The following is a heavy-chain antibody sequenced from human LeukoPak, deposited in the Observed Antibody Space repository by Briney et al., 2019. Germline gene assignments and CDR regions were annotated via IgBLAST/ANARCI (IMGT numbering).Heavy chain of an antibody. CDR1: GGSISSSSHS. D-gene: IGHD6-13*01. J-gene: IGHJ5*02. V-gene: IGHV4-39*01. Sequence: SETLSLTCTVSGGSISSSSHSWGWIRQPPGKGLEWTGSIYYTGTTYYNPSLKSRVTISVDTSKNQFSLKLNSVTAADTAVYYCAQSLGSSNWIGNWFDPWGQGTLVTVFS. CDR2: IYYTGTT. CDR3: AQSLGSSNWIGNWFDP.